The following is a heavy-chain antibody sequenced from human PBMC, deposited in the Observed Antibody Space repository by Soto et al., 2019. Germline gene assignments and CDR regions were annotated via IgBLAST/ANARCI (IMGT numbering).Heavy chain of an antibody. CDR3: AKVGWSGGSSTSGPFDY. CDR2: ISWDGGST. D-gene: IGHD2-15*01. J-gene: IGHJ4*02. CDR1: GFTFDDYT. Sequence: GGSLRLSCAASGFTFDDYTMHWVRQAPGKGLEWVSLISWDGGSTYYADSVKGRFTISRDNSKNSLYLQMNSLRNEDTALYYWAKVGWSGGSSTSGPFDYWGQGTLVTVSS. V-gene: IGHV3-43*01.